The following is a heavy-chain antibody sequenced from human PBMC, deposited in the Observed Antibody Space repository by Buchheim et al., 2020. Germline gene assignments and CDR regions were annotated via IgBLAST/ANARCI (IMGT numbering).Heavy chain of an antibody. CDR1: GFTFSSYA. CDR2: ISGSGGST. D-gene: IGHD4-17*01. CDR3: AKDWKGGYGAYYFDF. V-gene: IGHV3-23*01. J-gene: IGHJ4*02. Sequence: EVQLLESGGDLVQPGGSLRLSCAASGFTFSSYAMSWVRQAPGKGLEWVSGISGSGGSTKCADSVKGRFTISRDNSKNQLYLKMNSLRVEDTAVYYCAKDWKGGYGAYYFDFWGQGTL.